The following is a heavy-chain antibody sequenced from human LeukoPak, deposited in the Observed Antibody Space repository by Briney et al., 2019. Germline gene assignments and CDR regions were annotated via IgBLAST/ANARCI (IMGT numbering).Heavy chain of an antibody. V-gene: IGHV3-33*06. D-gene: IGHD3-22*01. J-gene: IGHJ4*02. CDR3: AKCDLPYYYDSSGLGPFDY. CDR1: GFTFSSYG. Sequence: QPGRSLRLSCAASGFTFSSYGMHWVRQAPGKGLEWVAVIWYDGSNKYYADSVKGRFTISRDNSKNTLYLQMNSLRAEDTAVYYCAKCDLPYYYDSSGLGPFDYWGQGTLVTVSS. CDR2: IWYDGSNK.